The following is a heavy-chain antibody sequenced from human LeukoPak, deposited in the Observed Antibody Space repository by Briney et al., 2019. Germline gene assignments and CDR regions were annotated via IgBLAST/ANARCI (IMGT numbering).Heavy chain of an antibody. CDR3: AADRRGYCDGDCFSA. Sequence: SVKVSCEASGFTFTSAATPWGRQARGQRLEWIGWMLFGSVHTNYDRKFQERVPITRDMSTSTAYMELSSLRSEDTAVYYCAADRRGYCDGDCFSAWGQGTLVTVSS. CDR1: GFTFTSAA. CDR2: MLFGSVHT. J-gene: IGHJ5*02. D-gene: IGHD2-21*02. V-gene: IGHV1-58*02.